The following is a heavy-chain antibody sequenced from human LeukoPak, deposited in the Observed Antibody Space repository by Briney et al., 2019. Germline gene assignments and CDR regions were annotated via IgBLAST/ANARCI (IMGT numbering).Heavy chain of an antibody. Sequence: GEYLKISCKGSGYSFTSYWIGWVRQMPGKGLEWMGIIYPGDSDTRYSPSFQGQVTISADKSISTAYLQWSSLKASDTAMYYCARHKDRYGDYYFKGSSFDPWGQGTLVTVSS. J-gene: IGHJ5*02. CDR3: ARHKDRYGDYYFKGSSFDP. D-gene: IGHD4-17*01. CDR2: IYPGDSDT. CDR1: GYSFTSYW. V-gene: IGHV5-51*01.